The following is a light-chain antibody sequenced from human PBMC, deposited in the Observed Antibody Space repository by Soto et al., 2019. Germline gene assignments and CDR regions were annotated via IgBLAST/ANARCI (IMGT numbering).Light chain of an antibody. V-gene: IGKV1-9*01. CDR3: EQLDSYPLT. J-gene: IGKJ4*01. CDR1: QDISTY. Sequence: DIQLTQSPSFLSASVGDRVTLTCRASQDISTYLAWYQQKPGKAPNLLIYVASTVQDGVPSRFSGTGSGTEFTLSITTLQPADFATYYCEQLDSYPLTFGEGPRWRSN. CDR2: VAS.